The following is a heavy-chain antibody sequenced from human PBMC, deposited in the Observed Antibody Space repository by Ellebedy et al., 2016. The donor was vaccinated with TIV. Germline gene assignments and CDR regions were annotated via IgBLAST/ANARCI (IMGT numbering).Heavy chain of an antibody. V-gene: IGHV3-21*04. CDR1: GFTFSTYS. CDR2: MSGTSSYV. D-gene: IGHD1-26*01. CDR3: AGAVGAPLAFDY. Sequence: GGSLRLSCAASGFTFSTYSMNWVRQAPGKGLEWVSSMSGTSSYVHYADSVKGRFTISRGNSKNTLYLQVNSLRDEDTAVYYCAGAVGAPLAFDYWGQGALVTVSS. J-gene: IGHJ4*02.